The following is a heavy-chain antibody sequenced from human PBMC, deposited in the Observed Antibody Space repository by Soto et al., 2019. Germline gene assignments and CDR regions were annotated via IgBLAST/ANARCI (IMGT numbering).Heavy chain of an antibody. J-gene: IGHJ4*02. Sequence: GGSLRLSCAASGFTFSNAWMSWVRQAPGKGLEWVGRIKSKTDGGTTDYAAPVKGRFTISRDDSKNTLYLQMNSLKTEDTAVYYCTTATRFLERLYELNYFDYWGQGTLVTVSS. D-gene: IGHD3-3*01. CDR3: TTATRFLERLYELNYFDY. CDR1: GFTFSNAW. CDR2: IKSKTDGGTT. V-gene: IGHV3-15*01.